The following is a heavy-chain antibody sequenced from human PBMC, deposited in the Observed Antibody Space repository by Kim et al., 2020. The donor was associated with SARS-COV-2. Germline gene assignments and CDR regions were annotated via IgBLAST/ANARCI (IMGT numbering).Heavy chain of an antibody. CDR2: IYYSGST. V-gene: IGHV4-59*13. CDR1: GGSISSYY. J-gene: IGHJ6*02. D-gene: IGHD6-19*01. Sequence: SETLSLTCTVSGGSISSYYWSWIRQPPGKGLEWIGYIYYSGSTNYNPSLKSRVTISVDTSKNQFSLKLSSVTAADTAVYYCARDQGGSSGWYRGLSGYYGMDVWGQGTTVTVSS. CDR3: ARDQGGSSGWYRGLSGYYGMDV.